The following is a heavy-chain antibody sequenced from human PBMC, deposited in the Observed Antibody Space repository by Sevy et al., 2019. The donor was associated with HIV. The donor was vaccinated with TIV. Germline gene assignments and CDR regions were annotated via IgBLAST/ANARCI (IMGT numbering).Heavy chain of an antibody. D-gene: IGHD3-3*01. Sequence: GGSLRLSCAASGFTFSSYSMNWVRQAPGKGLEWVSSISSSSSYIYYADSVKGRFTISRENAKNSLYLQMNSLRAGDTAVYYCASVVEYYDFWSGYYTAAGLYYYGMDVWGQGTTVTVSS. J-gene: IGHJ6*02. V-gene: IGHV3-21*01. CDR1: GFTFSSYS. CDR3: ASVVEYYDFWSGYYTAAGLYYYGMDV. CDR2: ISSSSSYI.